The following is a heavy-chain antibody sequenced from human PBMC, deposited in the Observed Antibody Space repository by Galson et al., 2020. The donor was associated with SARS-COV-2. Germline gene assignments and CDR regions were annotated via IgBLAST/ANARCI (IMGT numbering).Heavy chain of an antibody. CDR2: ISYDGSNK. Sequence: GESLKISCAASGFTFSSYAMHWVRQAPGKGLEWVAVISYDGSNKYYADSVKGRFTISRDNSKNTRYLQMNSLRAEDTAVYYCASGLLLSLDYWGQGTLVTVSS. J-gene: IGHJ4*02. CDR3: ASGLLLSLDY. D-gene: IGHD2-15*01. V-gene: IGHV3-30*04. CDR1: GFTFSSYA.